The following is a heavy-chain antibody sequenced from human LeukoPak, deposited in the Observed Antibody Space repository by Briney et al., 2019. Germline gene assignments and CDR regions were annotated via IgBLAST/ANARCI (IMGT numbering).Heavy chain of an antibody. V-gene: IGHV3-23*01. CDR2: MNTNGAT. CDR1: GFIVSSYV. J-gene: IGHJ4*02. Sequence: GESLRLSCAASGFIVSSYVMNWVRLTPGKGPEWVSTMNTNGATYYADSVKGRFTVSRDNSKNTLFLFMNSLRDEDTAIYYCASERYYFDHWGQGTLVSVSS. CDR3: ASERYYFDH. D-gene: IGHD1-14*01.